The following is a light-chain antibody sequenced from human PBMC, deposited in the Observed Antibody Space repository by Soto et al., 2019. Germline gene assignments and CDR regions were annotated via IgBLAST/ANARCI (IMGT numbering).Light chain of an antibody. V-gene: IGKV1-16*01. CDR2: SAS. CDR1: QGISTY. CDR3: QQYYRYPWM. J-gene: IGKJ1*01. Sequence: DIQMTQSPSSLSASVGDRVTITCRASQGISTYLGWYQQKPGKVPKSLIYSASNLQSGVPSRFSASGSGTEFTLTITDMQPDGFATYYCQQYYRYPWMFGQGTKVEIK.